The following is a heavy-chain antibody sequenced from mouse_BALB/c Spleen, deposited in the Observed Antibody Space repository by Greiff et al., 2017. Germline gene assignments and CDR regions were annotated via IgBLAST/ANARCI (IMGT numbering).Heavy chain of an antibody. CDR2: INPYNDGT. J-gene: IGHJ4*01. D-gene: IGHD2-3*01. Sequence: VQLQQSGPELVKPGASVKMSCKASGYTFTSYVMHWVKQKPGQGLEWIGYINPYNDGTKYNEKFKGKATLTSDKSSSTAYMELSSLTSEDSAVYYCATYDGYYDYAMDYWGQGTSVTVSS. CDR3: ATYDGYYDYAMDY. V-gene: IGHV1-14*01. CDR1: GYTFTSYV.